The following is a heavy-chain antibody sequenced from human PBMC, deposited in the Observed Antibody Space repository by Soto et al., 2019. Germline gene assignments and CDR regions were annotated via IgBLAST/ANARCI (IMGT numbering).Heavy chain of an antibody. CDR1: GFTFGDYT. CDR2: IRKKAHGGTP. V-gene: IGHV3-49*04. J-gene: IGHJ4*02. D-gene: IGHD5-12*01. Sequence: PGGSLRLSCTASGFTFGDYTMSWVRQAPGKGLEWVGFIRKKAHGGTPEYVASVKGRFTISRDNSKNTLYLQMSGLSADDTAVYYCVKSRGGNNFDFFDWGQGALVTVSS. CDR3: VKSRGGNNFDFFD.